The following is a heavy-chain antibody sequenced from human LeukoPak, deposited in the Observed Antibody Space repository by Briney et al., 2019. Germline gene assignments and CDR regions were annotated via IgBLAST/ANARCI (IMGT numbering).Heavy chain of an antibody. Sequence: PVKVSCKASGGTFSSYAISWVRQAPGQGLEWMGRIIPIFGTANYAQKFQGRVTITTDESTSTAYMELSSLRSEDTAVYYCARVFARSGEISGSYYYYWGQGTLVTVSS. V-gene: IGHV1-69*05. J-gene: IGHJ4*02. CDR3: ARVFARSGEISGSYYYY. CDR1: GGTFSSYA. CDR2: IIPIFGTA. D-gene: IGHD1-26*01.